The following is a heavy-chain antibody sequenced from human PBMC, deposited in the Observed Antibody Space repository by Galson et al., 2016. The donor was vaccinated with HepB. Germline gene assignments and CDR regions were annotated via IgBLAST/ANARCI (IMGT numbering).Heavy chain of an antibody. CDR3: TTAPDY. J-gene: IGHJ4*02. CDR2: IEIKNEGGRR. V-gene: IGHV3-15*04. Sequence: SLRLSCAASGITSINAWINWVRLPPGKGLEWLGRIEIKNEGGRRDYAVPVKGRFTFSRDDSGDTVYLQMNDLKTEDTALYYCTTAPDYWGQGTLVTVSS. CDR1: GITSINAW.